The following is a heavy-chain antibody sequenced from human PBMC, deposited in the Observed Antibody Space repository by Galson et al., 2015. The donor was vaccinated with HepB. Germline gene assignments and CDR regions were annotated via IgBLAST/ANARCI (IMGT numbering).Heavy chain of an antibody. CDR2: ISYDGSNK. CDR1: GFTFSSYA. Sequence: SLRLSCAASGFTFSSYAMHWVRQAPGKGLEWVAVISYDGSNKYYADSVKGRFTISRDNSKNTLYLQMNSLRAEDTAVYYCARGVAVADWYFDLWGRGTLVTVSS. D-gene: IGHD6-19*01. CDR3: ARGVAVADWYFDL. J-gene: IGHJ2*01. V-gene: IGHV3-30*04.